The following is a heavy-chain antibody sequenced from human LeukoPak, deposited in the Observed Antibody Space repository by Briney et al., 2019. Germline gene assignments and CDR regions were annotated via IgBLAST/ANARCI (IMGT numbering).Heavy chain of an antibody. Sequence: ASVKVSCKASGYTFNSYGISWVRQAPGQGLEWMGWINAYNGDTDYAQKLQGRVTMTTDTSTSTAYMEMSSLKSEDTAVYYCARGAHSGSFSSWFHPWGQGTLVTVAS. CDR1: GYTFNSYG. CDR3: ARGAHSGSFSSWFHP. V-gene: IGHV1-18*01. J-gene: IGHJ5*02. CDR2: INAYNGDT. D-gene: IGHD3-10*01.